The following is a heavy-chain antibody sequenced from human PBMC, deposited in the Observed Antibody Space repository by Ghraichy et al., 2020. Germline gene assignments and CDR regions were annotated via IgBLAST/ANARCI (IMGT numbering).Heavy chain of an antibody. CDR2: ISSSSSYI. CDR1: GFTFSSYS. CDR3: ARAPRLGKWLVRLIYDYYGMDV. J-gene: IGHJ6*02. V-gene: IGHV3-21*01. D-gene: IGHD6-19*01. Sequence: GGSLRLSCAASGFTFSSYSMNWVRQAPGKGLEWVSSISSSSSYIYYADSVKGRFTISRDNAKNSLYLQMNSLRAEDTAVYYCARAPRLGKWLVRLIYDYYGMDVWGQGTTVTVSS.